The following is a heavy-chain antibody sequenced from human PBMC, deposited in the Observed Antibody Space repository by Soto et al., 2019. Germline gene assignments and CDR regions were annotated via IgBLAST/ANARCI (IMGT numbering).Heavy chain of an antibody. CDR2: INHSGST. J-gene: IGHJ4*02. Sequence: SETLSLTCAVYGGSFSGYYWSWIRQPPGKGLEWIGEINHSGSTNYNPSLKSRVTISVDTSKNQFSLKLSSVTAADTAVYYCARGHSSPSYYFDYWGQGTMVTVYS. D-gene: IGHD6-6*01. CDR1: GGSFSGYY. V-gene: IGHV4-34*01. CDR3: ARGHSSPSYYFDY.